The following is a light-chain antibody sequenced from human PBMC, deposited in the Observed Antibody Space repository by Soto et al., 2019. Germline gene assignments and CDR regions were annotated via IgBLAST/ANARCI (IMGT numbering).Light chain of an antibody. V-gene: IGKV1-5*01. CDR2: DAS. Sequence: DIQMTQSPSSLSASVGDRVIITCRASQSISNWLAWYQQRPGKAPKLLIYDASSLESGVPSRFSGSGSGTEFTLTISSLQPDDFATYYCQQYNSYSFGQGTKVDIK. CDR1: QSISNW. J-gene: IGKJ1*01. CDR3: QQYNSYS.